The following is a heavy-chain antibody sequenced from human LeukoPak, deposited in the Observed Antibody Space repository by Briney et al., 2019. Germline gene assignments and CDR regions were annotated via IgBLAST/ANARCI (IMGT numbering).Heavy chain of an antibody. Sequence: ASVKVSCKASGYTFTGYYVHWVRQAPGQGLEWMGWINPNSGGTNYAQKFQGRVTMTRDTSISTAYMELSRLRSDDTAVYYCARDSEYCSSTSCYEYYYYYYMDVWGKGTTVTVSS. D-gene: IGHD2-2*01. V-gene: IGHV1-2*02. CDR1: GYTFTGYY. CDR2: INPNSGGT. J-gene: IGHJ6*03. CDR3: ARDSEYCSSTSCYEYYYYYYMDV.